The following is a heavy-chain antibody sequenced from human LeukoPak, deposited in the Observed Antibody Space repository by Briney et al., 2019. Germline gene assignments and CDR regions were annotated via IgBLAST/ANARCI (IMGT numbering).Heavy chain of an antibody. CDR2: INPSGGST. D-gene: IGHD2-15*01. CDR1: GYTFTSHY. J-gene: IGHJ4*02. Sequence: ASVKVSCKASGYTFTSHYMHWVRQAPGQGLEWMGIINPSGGSTSYAQKFQGRVTMTRDTSTSTVYMELSSLRSEDTAVYYCARVRGYCSGGSCRGGFDYWGKGPLVTVSS. CDR3: ARVRGYCSGGSCRGGFDY. V-gene: IGHV1-46*01.